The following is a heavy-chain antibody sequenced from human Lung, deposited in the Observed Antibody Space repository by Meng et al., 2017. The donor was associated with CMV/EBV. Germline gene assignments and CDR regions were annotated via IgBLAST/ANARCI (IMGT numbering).Heavy chain of an antibody. V-gene: IGHV4-39*07. CDR1: GGSISSSSYY. Sequence: SETLSLTCTVSGGSISSSSYYWGWIRQPPGQGLEWIGSIYYSGNTYYKPSLQSRVTITADTSKSQFSLELSSVTAADTAVYYCASLPKMGIATTVPHWVQGPXVTVSS. D-gene: IGHD6-13*01. CDR3: ASLPKMGIATTVPH. CDR2: IYYSGNT. J-gene: IGHJ4*02.